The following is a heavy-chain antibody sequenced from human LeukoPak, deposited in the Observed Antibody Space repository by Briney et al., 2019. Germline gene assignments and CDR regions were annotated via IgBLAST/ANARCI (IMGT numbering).Heavy chain of an antibody. CDR3: ARYGDYSDGSGTYYAPFDN. V-gene: IGHV4-39*01. CDR1: GASISSHSYY. Sequence: PSETLSLTCTVSGASISSHSYYWGWIRQPPGKGLEWIGSMFYSGSTNYNPSLKRRVTISVDTSKNQFSLRLSSVTAADTAMYYCARYGDYSDGSGTYYAPFDNWGQGTLVTASS. CDR2: MFYSGST. D-gene: IGHD3-10*01. J-gene: IGHJ4*02.